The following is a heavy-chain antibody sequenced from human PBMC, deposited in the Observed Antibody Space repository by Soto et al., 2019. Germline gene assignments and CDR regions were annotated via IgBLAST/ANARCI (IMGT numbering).Heavy chain of an antibody. D-gene: IGHD4-17*01. CDR3: ARYGDHVGYYFDY. CDR1: GGSISSHDYY. V-gene: IGHV4-30-4*01. J-gene: IGHJ4*02. Sequence: SSETLSLTCTVSGGSISSHDYYWSWIRQPPGKGLEWIGYIYYSGTTYYNPSLKSRVTMSVDTSQNQFSLKLSSVTAADTAVYYCARYGDHVGYYFDYWGQGTLVTVSS. CDR2: IYYSGTT.